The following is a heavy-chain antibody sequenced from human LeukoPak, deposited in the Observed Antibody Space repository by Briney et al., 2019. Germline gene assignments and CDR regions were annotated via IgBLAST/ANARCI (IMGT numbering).Heavy chain of an antibody. CDR1: GGSFSGYY. J-gene: IGHJ5*02. CDR3: ARGRRKAAAGTWFDP. V-gene: IGHV4-34*01. CDR2: INHSGST. D-gene: IGHD6-13*01. Sequence: PSETLSLTCAVYGGSFSGYYWSWIRQPPGKGLEWIGEINHSGSTNYNPSLKSQVTISVDTSKNQFSLKLSSVTAADTAVYYCARGRRKAAAGTWFDPWGQGTLVTVSS.